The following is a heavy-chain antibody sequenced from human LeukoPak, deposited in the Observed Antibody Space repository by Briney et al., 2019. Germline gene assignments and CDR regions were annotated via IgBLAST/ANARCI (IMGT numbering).Heavy chain of an antibody. CDR3: AGETDIVVVPAL. CDR1: GGSISSGGYY. Sequence: SETLSLTCTVSGGSISSGGYYWSWIRQHPGKGLEWIGYIYYSGSTYYSPSLKSRVTMSVDTSKNQFSLKLSSVTAADTAVYYCAGETDIVVVPALWGQGTLVTVSS. V-gene: IGHV4-31*03. CDR2: IYYSGST. D-gene: IGHD2-2*01. J-gene: IGHJ4*02.